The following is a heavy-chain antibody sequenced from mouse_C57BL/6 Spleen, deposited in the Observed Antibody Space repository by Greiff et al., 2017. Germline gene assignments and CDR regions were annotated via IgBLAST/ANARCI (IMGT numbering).Heavy chain of an antibody. D-gene: IGHD2-4*01. CDR2: INYDGSST. J-gene: IGHJ3*01. Sequence: DVMLVESEGGLVQPGSSMKLSCTASGFTFSDYYMAWVRQVPEKGLEWVANINYDGSSTYYLDSLKSRFIISRDNAKNILYLQMSSLKSEDTATYYCARGGLQGFAYWGQGTLVTVSA. CDR1: GFTFSDYY. V-gene: IGHV5-16*01. CDR3: ARGGLQGFAY.